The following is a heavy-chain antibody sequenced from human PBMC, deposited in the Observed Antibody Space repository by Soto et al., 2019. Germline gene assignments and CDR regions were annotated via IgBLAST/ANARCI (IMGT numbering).Heavy chain of an antibody. V-gene: IGHV4-59*01. D-gene: IGHD1-1*01. Sequence: SETLSLTCTVSGGSINDYYWNWIRQPPGKGLEWIAYLYYSGSTNYNPSPKSRVTISLETSKKQFSLKLSSVTAADTAIYYCVGEKTRATRGYYYYGMDVWGQGTTVTVSS. J-gene: IGHJ6*02. CDR2: LYYSGST. CDR3: VGEKTRATRGYYYYGMDV. CDR1: GGSINDYY.